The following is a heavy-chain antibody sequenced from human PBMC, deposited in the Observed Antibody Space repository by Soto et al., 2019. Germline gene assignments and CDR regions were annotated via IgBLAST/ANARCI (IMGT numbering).Heavy chain of an antibody. V-gene: IGHV4-39*01. J-gene: IGHJ4*02. CDR1: GGSISSSSYY. CDR3: ARQKRVWLLSSVADYFDY. CDR2: IYYSGST. D-gene: IGHD3-9*01. Sequence: SETLSLTCTVSGGSISSSSYYWGWIRQPPGKGLEWIGSIYYSGSTYYNPSLKSRVTISVDTSKNQFSLKLSSVTAADTAVYYCARQKRVWLLSSVADYFDYWGQGTLVTVSS.